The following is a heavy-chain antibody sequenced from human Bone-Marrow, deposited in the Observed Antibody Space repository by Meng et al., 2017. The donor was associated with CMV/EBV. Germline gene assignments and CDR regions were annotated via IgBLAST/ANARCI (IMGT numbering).Heavy chain of an antibody. D-gene: IGHD2-2*02. CDR1: GGSTSSYY. CDR3: ARTYCSSTSSNRGYLQH. J-gene: IGHJ1*01. CDR2: IYYSGST. V-gene: IGHV4-59*01. Sequence: GSLRLSCTVFGGSTSSYYWSWIRQPPGKGLEWIGYIYYSGSTNYNPSLKSRVTISVDTSKNQFSLKLSSVTAADTAVYYCARTYCSSTSSNRGYLQHWGQGTLVTVSS.